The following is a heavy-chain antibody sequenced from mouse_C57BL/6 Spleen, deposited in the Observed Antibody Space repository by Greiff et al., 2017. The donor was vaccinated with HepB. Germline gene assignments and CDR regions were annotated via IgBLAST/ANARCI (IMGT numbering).Heavy chain of an antibody. CDR2: IYPRSGNT. CDR1: GYTFTSYG. V-gene: IGHV1-81*01. Sequence: QVQLKQSGAELARPGASVKLSCKASGYTFTSYGISWVKQRTGQGLEWIGEIYPRSGNTYYNEKFKGKATLTADKSSSTAYMELRSLTSEDSAVYFCAGHYDYDGFAYWGQGTLVTVSA. CDR3: AGHYDYDGFAY. J-gene: IGHJ3*01. D-gene: IGHD2-4*01.